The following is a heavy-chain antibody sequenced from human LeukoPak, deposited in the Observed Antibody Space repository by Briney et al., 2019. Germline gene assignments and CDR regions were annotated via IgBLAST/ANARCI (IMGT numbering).Heavy chain of an antibody. CDR2: ISGGSGST. J-gene: IGHJ4*02. V-gene: IGHV3-23*01. Sequence: GGSLRLSCAASGFTFSGYAMSWVRQAPGKGLEWVSVISGGSGSTYYADSVKGRFTISRDNSKNTLYLQMNSLRVEDTAIYYCAKDGGYSYGALDYWGQGTLVTVSS. D-gene: IGHD5-18*01. CDR1: GFTFSGYA. CDR3: AKDGGYSYGALDY.